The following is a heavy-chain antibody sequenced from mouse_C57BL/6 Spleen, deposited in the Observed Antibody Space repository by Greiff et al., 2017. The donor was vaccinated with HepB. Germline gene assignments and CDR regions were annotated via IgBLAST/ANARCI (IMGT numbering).Heavy chain of an antibody. CDR1: GYAFSSYW. J-gene: IGHJ4*01. Sequence: QVQLQQSGAELVKPGASVKISCKASGYAFSSYWMNWVKQRPGKGLEWIGQIYPGDGDTNYNGKFKGKATLTADKSSSTAYMQLSSLTSEDSAVYFCARLGNYEGAMDYWGQGTSVTVSS. D-gene: IGHD2-1*01. CDR2: IYPGDGDT. CDR3: ARLGNYEGAMDY. V-gene: IGHV1-80*01.